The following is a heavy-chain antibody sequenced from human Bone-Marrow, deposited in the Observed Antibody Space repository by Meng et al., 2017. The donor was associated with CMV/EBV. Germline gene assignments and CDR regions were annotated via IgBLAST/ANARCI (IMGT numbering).Heavy chain of an antibody. CDR3: ARWVYDYNRVPGMDV. Sequence: ASVKVSCKASGYTFTGYYMHWVRQAPGQGLEWMGWINPNSGGTNYAQKFQGRVTMTRDTSISTAYMELSRLRSDDTAVYYCARWVYDYNRVPGMDVWGQGPTVNVSS. CDR2: INPNSGGT. J-gene: IGHJ6*02. CDR1: GYTFTGYY. V-gene: IGHV1-2*02. D-gene: IGHD4-11*01.